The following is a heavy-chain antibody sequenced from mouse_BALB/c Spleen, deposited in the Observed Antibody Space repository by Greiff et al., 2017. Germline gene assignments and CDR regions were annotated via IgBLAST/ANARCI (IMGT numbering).Heavy chain of an antibody. Sequence: VQLQQSGAELVRPGASVKLSCKASGYSFTSYWMNWVKQRPGQGLEWIGMIHPSDSETRLNQKFKGKATLTVDKSSSTAYMQLSSLTSEDSAVYYCARGFITTVVATKYFDVWGAGTTVTVSS. CDR3: ARGFITTVVATKYFDV. CDR1: GYSFTSYW. CDR2: IHPSDSET. J-gene: IGHJ1*01. D-gene: IGHD1-1*01. V-gene: IGHV1-74*01.